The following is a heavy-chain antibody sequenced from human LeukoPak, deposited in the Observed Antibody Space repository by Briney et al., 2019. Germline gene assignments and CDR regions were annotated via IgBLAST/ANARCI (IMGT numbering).Heavy chain of an antibody. CDR3: ARHGYGGPYYFDY. CDR1: GGSFSGYY. CDR2: INHSGST. V-gene: IGHV4-34*01. J-gene: IGHJ4*02. Sequence: PSETLSLTCAVYGGSFSGYYWSWIRQPPGKGLEWIGEINHSGSTNYNPSLKSRVTISVDTSKNQFSLKLSSVTAADTAVYYCARHGYGGPYYFDYWGQGTLVTVSS. D-gene: IGHD4-23*01.